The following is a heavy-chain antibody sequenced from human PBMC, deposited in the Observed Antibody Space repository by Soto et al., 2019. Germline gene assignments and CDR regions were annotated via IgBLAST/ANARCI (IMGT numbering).Heavy chain of an antibody. CDR3: ARAAYCSGGSCLYYYYYGMDV. V-gene: IGHV4-34*01. CDR1: GGSFSGYY. J-gene: IGHJ6*02. Sequence: ETLSLTCAVYGGSFSGYYWSWIRQPPGKGLEWIGEINHSGSTNYNPSLKSRVTISVDTSKNQFSLKLSSVTAADTAVYYCARAAYCSGGSCLYYYYYGMDVWGQGTTVTVSS. CDR2: INHSGST. D-gene: IGHD2-15*01.